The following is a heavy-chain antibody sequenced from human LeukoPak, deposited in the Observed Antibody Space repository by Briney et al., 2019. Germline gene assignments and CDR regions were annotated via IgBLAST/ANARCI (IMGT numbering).Heavy chain of an antibody. CDR2: INTGGSRT. D-gene: IGHD3-22*01. J-gene: IGHJ4*02. CDR3: ARSAYYGTTGYYFDF. CDR1: GFSFSSYW. V-gene: IGHV3-74*01. Sequence: GGSLRLSCAASGFSFSSYWIHWVRQAPGKGLVWVSRINTGGSRTDYADSVKGRLTVSRDNAKNMLYLQMNSLRAEDTAVYYCARSAYYGTTGYYFDFWGQGTLVTVSS.